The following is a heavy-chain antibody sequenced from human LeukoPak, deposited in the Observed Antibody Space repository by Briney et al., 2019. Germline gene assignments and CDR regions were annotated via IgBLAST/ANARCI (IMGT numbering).Heavy chain of an antibody. CDR2: IYYSGST. CDR1: GGSISSSSYY. D-gene: IGHD3-10*01. J-gene: IGHJ4*02. CDR3: ARDHGPGGFGAPDDY. Sequence: NPSETLSLTCTVSGGSISSSSYYWGWVRQPPGKGLEWIGSIYYSGSTYYNPSLKSRVTISVDTSKNQFSLKLSSVTAADTAVYYCARDHGPGGFGAPDDYWGQGTLVTVSS. V-gene: IGHV4-39*07.